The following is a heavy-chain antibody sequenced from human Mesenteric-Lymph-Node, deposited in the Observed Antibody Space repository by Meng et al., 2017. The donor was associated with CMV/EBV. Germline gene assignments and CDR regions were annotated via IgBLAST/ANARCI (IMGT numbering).Heavy chain of an antibody. D-gene: IGHD3-22*01. CDR1: SWSFSGYY. Sequence: YSWSFSGYYWSWIRKSPGKGLEWIGEINHSGSTNSNPSLKSRVTMSVDTSKNQFSLKLTSVAAADTAVYYCARVFYDSRGYYSKPFDYWGQGTLVTVSS. V-gene: IGHV4-34*01. CDR3: ARVFYDSRGYYSKPFDY. CDR2: INHSGST. J-gene: IGHJ4*02.